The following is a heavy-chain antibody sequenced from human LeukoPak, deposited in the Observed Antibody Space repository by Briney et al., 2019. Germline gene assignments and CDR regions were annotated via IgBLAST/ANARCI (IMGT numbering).Heavy chain of an antibody. CDR3: ARALYGSGSYYLDY. CDR2: IIPIFGTA. J-gene: IGHJ4*02. Sequence: ASVKVSCKASGYTFTGYYMHWVRQAPGQGLEWMGGIIPIFGTANYAQKFQGRVTITADESTSTAYMELSSLRSEDTAVYYCARALYGSGSYYLDYWGQGTLVTVSS. D-gene: IGHD3-10*01. V-gene: IGHV1-69*13. CDR1: GYTFTGYY.